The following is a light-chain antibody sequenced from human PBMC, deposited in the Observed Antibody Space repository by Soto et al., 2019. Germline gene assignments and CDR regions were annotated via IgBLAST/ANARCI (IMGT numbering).Light chain of an antibody. CDR3: SANDDSLGGPV. J-gene: IGLJ2*01. V-gene: IGLV1-47*02. Sequence: QSVLTQPPSASGTPGQRVTISCSGSTSSIGSNYVYWYQQLPGTAPKLLIYSNDQRPSGVPDRFSASKSGTSASLDISGLRSEDEADYYCSANDDSLGGPVFGGGTKLTVL. CDR2: SND. CDR1: TSSIGSNY.